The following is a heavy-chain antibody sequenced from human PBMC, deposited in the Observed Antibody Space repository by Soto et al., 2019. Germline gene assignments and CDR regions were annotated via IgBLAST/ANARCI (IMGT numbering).Heavy chain of an antibody. D-gene: IGHD4-17*01. CDR3: ASSQRVTVTTFRGMDV. CDR1: DGSISNSY. J-gene: IGHJ6*02. Sequence: PSVTLPLTCTVSDGSISNSYWNWIRQSPGKGLEWIGYIYYNGNTNYNPSLKSRVTISLDTSKNQFSLKVTSVTAADTAVYFCASSQRVTVTTFRGMDVWGQGTTVTVSS. V-gene: IGHV4-59*08. CDR2: IYYNGNT.